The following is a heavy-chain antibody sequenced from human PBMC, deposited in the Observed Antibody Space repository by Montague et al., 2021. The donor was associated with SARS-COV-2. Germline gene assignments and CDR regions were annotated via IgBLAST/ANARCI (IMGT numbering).Heavy chain of an antibody. V-gene: IGHV4-59*12. CDR2: MSATGSS. J-gene: IGHJ4*02. D-gene: IGHD3-22*01. Sequence: SETLSLTCSISGGSMSTYYWNWIRRPPGRGLEWIGYMSATGSSNYNPSLKSRVTISLDTSQNQVSLRPTSVTAADTAVYYCARIINHFDSDGPPSLFDHWGQGIRVTASS. CDR3: ARIINHFDSDGPPSLFDH. CDR1: GGSMSTYY.